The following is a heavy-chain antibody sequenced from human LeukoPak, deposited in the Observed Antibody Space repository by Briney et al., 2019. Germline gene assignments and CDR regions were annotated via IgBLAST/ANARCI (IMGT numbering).Heavy chain of an antibody. CDR1: GFTFSSYG. CDR3: AKDGSGYFLDY. V-gene: IGHV3-30*18. D-gene: IGHD5-12*01. CDR2: ISYDGSNK. Sequence: PGGSLRLSCAASGFTFSSYGMHWVRQAPGKGPEWVAVISYDGSNKYYADSVKGRFTISRDNSKNTLYLQMNSLRAEDTAVYYCAKDGSGYFLDYWGQGTLVTVSS. J-gene: IGHJ4*02.